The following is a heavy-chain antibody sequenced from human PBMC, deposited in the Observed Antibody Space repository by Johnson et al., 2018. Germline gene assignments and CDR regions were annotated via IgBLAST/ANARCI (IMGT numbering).Heavy chain of an antibody. V-gene: IGHV3-66*01. CDR1: GFTVSSNY. D-gene: IGHD6-19*01. Sequence: VQLVQSGGGLVQPGGSLRLSCAASGFTVSSNYMSWVRQAPGKGLEWVSVIYSGGSTYYADSVKGRFTISRDNSKNTLYLQMNTLGAEDTAVYYCAKDRHSSGWLAEYFQHWGQGTLVTVSS. CDR2: IYSGGST. CDR3: AKDRHSSGWLAEYFQH. J-gene: IGHJ1*01.